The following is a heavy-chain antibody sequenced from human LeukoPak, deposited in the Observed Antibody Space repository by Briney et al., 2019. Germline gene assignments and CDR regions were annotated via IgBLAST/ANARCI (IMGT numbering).Heavy chain of an antibody. J-gene: IGHJ4*02. CDR1: GGAFSGYS. D-gene: IGHD4-17*01. V-gene: IGHV4-34*01. CDR3: ARGRSYEYGDYDY. Sequence: RTSETLSLTCAVYGGAFSGYSWSWIRQPPGKGLEWIGEIDPNGTTNYNPSHKSRITLSEDTSKGQFSLNLNSVTAADTAIYYCARGRSYEYGDYDYWGQGMLVTVSS. CDR2: IDPNGTT.